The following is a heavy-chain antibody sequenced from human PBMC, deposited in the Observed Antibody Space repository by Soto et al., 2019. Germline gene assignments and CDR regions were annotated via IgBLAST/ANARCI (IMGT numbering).Heavy chain of an antibody. CDR3: AKDAGGRAGYNFGY. J-gene: IGHJ4*02. Sequence: QVQLVESGGGVVQPGRSLRLSCAASGFTFSSYGMHWVRQAPGKGLEWVAVISYDGSNKYYADSVKGRFTISRDNSKNTLYLQINSLRAEDTAVYYCAKDAGGRAGYNFGYWGQGTLVTVSS. CDR2: ISYDGSNK. D-gene: IGHD5-12*01. CDR1: GFTFSSYG. V-gene: IGHV3-30*18.